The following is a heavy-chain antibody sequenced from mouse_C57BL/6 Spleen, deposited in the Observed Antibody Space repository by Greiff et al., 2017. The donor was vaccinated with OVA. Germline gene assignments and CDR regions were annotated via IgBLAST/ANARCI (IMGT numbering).Heavy chain of an antibody. J-gene: IGHJ4*01. Sequence: VQLQQSGAELVKPGASVKMSCKASGYTFTSYWITWVKQRPGQGLEWIGDIYPGSGSTNYNEKFKSKATLTVDTSSSTAYMQLSSLTSEDSAVYYCAKGAGQYYYAMDYWGQGTSVTVSS. CDR3: AKGAGQYYYAMDY. CDR1: GYTFTSYW. V-gene: IGHV1-55*01. CDR2: IYPGSGST. D-gene: IGHD3-3*01.